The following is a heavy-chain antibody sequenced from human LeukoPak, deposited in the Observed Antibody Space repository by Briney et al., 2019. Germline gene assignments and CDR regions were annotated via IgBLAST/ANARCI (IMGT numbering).Heavy chain of an antibody. CDR2: INSDGSST. V-gene: IGHV3-74*01. CDR1: GFTFSSYW. CDR3: AELGITMIGGV. J-gene: IGHJ6*04. Sequence: GGSLRPSCAASGFTFSSYWMHWVRQAPGKGLVWVSRINSDGSSTSYADSVKGRFTISRDNAKNTLYLQMNSLRAEDTAVYYCAELGITMIGGVWGKGTTVTISS. D-gene: IGHD3-10*02.